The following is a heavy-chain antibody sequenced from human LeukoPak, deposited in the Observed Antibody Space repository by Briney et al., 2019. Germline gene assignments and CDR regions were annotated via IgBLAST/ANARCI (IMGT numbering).Heavy chain of an antibody. CDR1: GYTFTGYY. CDR3: ARYDSSGYYHDY. D-gene: IGHD3-22*01. CDR2: INPNSGGT. Sequence: GASVKVSCKASGYTFTGYYMHWVRQAPGQGLEWMGWINPNSGGTNYAHKFPGRVTMTTDTSISKAYMELSRLRSDATAVYYCARYDSSGYYHDYWGQGTLSPSPQ. V-gene: IGHV1-2*02. J-gene: IGHJ4*02.